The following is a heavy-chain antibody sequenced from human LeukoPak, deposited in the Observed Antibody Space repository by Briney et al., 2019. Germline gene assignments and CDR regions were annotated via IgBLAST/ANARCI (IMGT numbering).Heavy chain of an antibody. V-gene: IGHV3-21*01. J-gene: IGHJ4*02. D-gene: IGHD2-2*01. CDR2: ISGDSRYI. CDR1: GFTFSDYR. Sequence: PGGSLRLSCAASGFTFSDYRMNWVRQAPGKGLEWVSAISGDSRYIYYADSVRGRFTISRDNAENSLYLQMNSLRVEDTAVYYCARAPTVLVGYCSSSSCQADYWGQGTLVTVSS. CDR3: ARAPTVLVGYCSSSSCQADY.